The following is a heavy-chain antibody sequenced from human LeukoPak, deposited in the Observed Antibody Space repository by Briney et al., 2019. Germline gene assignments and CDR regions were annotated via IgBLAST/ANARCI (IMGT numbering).Heavy chain of an antibody. CDR1: GFPFSSYA. V-gene: IGHV3-23*01. D-gene: IGHD3-16*01. CDR2: ISASGSDT. Sequence: GGSLRLSRTGSGFPFSSYAMSRVRQAPGKGLEWVSYISASGSDTYYADSVKGRLTTSRDNSKNTLYLEMNSLRVEDTAVYYCVLDARLGESLRWGQGTLVTVSS. J-gene: IGHJ4*02. CDR3: VLDARLGESLR.